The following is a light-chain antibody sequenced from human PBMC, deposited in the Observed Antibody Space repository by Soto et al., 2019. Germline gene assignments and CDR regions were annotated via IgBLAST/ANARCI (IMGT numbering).Light chain of an antibody. Sequence: QSLLTHPASVSGSPGQSITISCTGTSSDVGNYKYVSWYQQHPGKAPKLMIYEVSNRPSGVSNRFSGSKSGNTASLTISGLQAEDETDYYCFSYTSSGTYVFGTGTKVTAL. V-gene: IGLV2-14*01. CDR2: EVS. CDR1: SSDVGNYKY. CDR3: FSYTSSGTYV. J-gene: IGLJ1*01.